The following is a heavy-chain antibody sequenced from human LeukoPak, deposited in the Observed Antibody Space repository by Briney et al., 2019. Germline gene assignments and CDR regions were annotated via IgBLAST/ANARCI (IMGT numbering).Heavy chain of an antibody. CDR2: ISSSSSTI. CDR1: GFTFSSYS. Sequence: GGSLRLSCAASGFTFSSYSMNWVRQAPGKGLEWVSYISSSSSTIYYADSVKGRFTISRDNAKNSLYLQMNSLTVEDTAVYYCARRSPDDYYYYMDVWGEGTTVTVSS. J-gene: IGHJ6*03. CDR3: ARRSPDDYYYYMDV. V-gene: IGHV3-48*01.